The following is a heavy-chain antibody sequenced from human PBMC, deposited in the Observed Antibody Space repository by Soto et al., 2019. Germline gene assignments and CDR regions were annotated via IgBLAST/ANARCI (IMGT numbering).Heavy chain of an antibody. Sequence: PGESLKISCHGSAYRFTSSWIGWVRQMPGKGLEWLGNVYPSDSDVRYSPSFEGRVTISADNSINTAYLHLLNLKASDTAIYYCTKGATSPFGSSGRGTRITVSS. V-gene: IGHV5-51*01. CDR1: AYRFTSSW. CDR2: VYPSDSDV. D-gene: IGHD3-16*01. CDR3: TKGATSPFGS. J-gene: IGHJ4*02.